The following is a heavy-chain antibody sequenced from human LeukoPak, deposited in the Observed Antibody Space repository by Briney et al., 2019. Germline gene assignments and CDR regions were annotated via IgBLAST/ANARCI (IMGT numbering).Heavy chain of an antibody. CDR3: ARDAGGYYYGSGQGAFDI. CDR2: IGTAGDT. Sequence: GGSLRLSCAASGFTFSSYDMHWVRQATGKGLEWVSAIGTAGDTKYPGSVKGRFTISRENAKNSLYLQMNSLRAGDTAVYYCARDAGGYYYGSGQGAFDIWGQGTMVTVSS. CDR1: GFTFSSYD. J-gene: IGHJ3*02. D-gene: IGHD3-10*01. V-gene: IGHV3-13*01.